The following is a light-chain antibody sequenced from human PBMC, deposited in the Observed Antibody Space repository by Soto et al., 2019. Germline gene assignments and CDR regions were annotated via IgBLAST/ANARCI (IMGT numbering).Light chain of an antibody. CDR1: ETISTD. J-gene: IGKJ2*01. Sequence: DIQLTQSPSSLSASVGDRVTITCRASETISTDLNWYQQKPGKAPKVLIYAASSLQSGVSSRFSGSGSGTDFTLTISSLQPEDFAVYYCQQNYNTPPFTFGQGTKLEI. CDR2: AAS. V-gene: IGKV1-39*01. CDR3: QQNYNTPPFT.